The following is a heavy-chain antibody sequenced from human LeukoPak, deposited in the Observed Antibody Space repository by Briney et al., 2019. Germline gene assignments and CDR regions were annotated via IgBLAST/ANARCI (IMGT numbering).Heavy chain of an antibody. CDR3: ASRPGYYYDSSGYQGRGAFDI. V-gene: IGHV4-31*03. Sequence: SQTLSLTRTVSGGSISSGGYYWSWIRQHPGQALEWIGYIYYSGSTYYNPSLKSRVTISVDTSKNQFSLKLSSVTAADTAVYYCASRPGYYYDSSGYQGRGAFDIWGQGTMVTVSS. CDR1: GGSISSGGYY. D-gene: IGHD3-22*01. J-gene: IGHJ3*02. CDR2: IYYSGST.